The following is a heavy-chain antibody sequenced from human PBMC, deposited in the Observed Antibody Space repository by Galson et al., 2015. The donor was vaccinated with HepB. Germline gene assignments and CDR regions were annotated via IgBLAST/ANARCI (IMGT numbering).Heavy chain of an antibody. CDR2: ISSSSSYI. Sequence: SLRLSCAASGFTFSSYSMNWVRQAPGKGLEWVSSISSSSSYIYYADSVKGRFTISRDNAKNSLYLQMNSLRAEDTAVYYCARDNYYDSSGYYQAHDYWGQGTLGTVSS. CDR3: ARDNYYDSSGYYQAHDY. CDR1: GFTFSSYS. V-gene: IGHV3-21*01. D-gene: IGHD3-22*01. J-gene: IGHJ4*02.